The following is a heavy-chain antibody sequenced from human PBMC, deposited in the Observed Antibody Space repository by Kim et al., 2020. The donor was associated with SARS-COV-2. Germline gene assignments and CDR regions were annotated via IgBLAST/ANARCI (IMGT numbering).Heavy chain of an antibody. CDR1: GYTFITYG. CDR3: ARGSAVYPSYAFDI. D-gene: IGHD6-19*01. CDR2: ISNGNT. V-gene: IGHV1-18*01. J-gene: IGHJ3*02. Sequence: ASVKVSCKASGYTFITYGISWGRQAPGQGLEWIRWISNGNTNYVQKFQGRVTMTTDTSTSIAYMELRSLRSDDTAVYFCARGSAVYPSYAFDIWGQGTMVTVSS.